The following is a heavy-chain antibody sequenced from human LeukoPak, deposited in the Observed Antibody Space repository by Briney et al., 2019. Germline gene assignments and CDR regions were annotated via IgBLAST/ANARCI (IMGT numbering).Heavy chain of an antibody. CDR1: GFTFSEHY. D-gene: IGHD1-26*01. CDR3: ARGPYSGSPDAFDI. CDR2: TRNKANSYST. Sequence: PGGSLRLSCAASGFTFSEHYMDWVRQAPGKGLEWVGRTRNKANSYSTEYAASVKGRFTISRDNSKNSLYLQMNSLKTEDTAVYYCARGPYSGSPDAFDIWGQGTMVTVSS. V-gene: IGHV3-72*01. J-gene: IGHJ3*02.